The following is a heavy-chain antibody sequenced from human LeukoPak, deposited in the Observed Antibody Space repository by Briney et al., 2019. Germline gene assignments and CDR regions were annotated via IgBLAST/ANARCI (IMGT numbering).Heavy chain of an antibody. D-gene: IGHD1-1*01. CDR1: GFTFNSYA. V-gene: IGHV3-23*01. J-gene: IGHJ5*02. CDR3: ARVQPDNNDEYNWFDP. CDR2: ISGTSGAG. Sequence: GGSLRLSCAASGFTFNSYAMTWVRQGAGRGLEWVSTISGTSGAGSYADSAEGRFSISRDDSKNTLYLQMTSLRVEDTAVYFCARVQPDNNDEYNWFDPWGQGTQVIVSS.